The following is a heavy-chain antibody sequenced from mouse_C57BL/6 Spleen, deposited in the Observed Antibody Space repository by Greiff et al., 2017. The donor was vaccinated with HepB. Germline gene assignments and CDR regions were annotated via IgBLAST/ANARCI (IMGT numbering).Heavy chain of an antibody. CDR3: AMSYDGYYYFDY. V-gene: IGHV1-74*01. J-gene: IGHJ2*01. CDR2: IHPSDSDT. CDR1: GYTFTSYW. D-gene: IGHD2-3*01. Sequence: QVHVKQPGAELVKPGASVKVSCKASGYTFTSYWMHWVKQRPGQGLEWIGRIHPSDSDTNYNQKFKGKATLTVDKSSSTAYMQLSSLTSEDSAVYYCAMSYDGYYYFDYWGQGTTLTVSS.